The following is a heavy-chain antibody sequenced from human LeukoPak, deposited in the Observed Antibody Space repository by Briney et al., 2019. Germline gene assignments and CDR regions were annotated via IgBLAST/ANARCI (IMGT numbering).Heavy chain of an antibody. Sequence: KVSCKASGYTFTSYYMHWVRQMPGKGLEWMGIIYPGDSDTRYSPSFQGQVTISADKSISTAYLQWSSLKASDTAMYYCARRSPIPNDAFDIWGQGTMVTVSS. J-gene: IGHJ3*02. CDR3: ARRSPIPNDAFDI. CDR1: GYTFTSYY. CDR2: IYPGDSDT. V-gene: IGHV5-51*01.